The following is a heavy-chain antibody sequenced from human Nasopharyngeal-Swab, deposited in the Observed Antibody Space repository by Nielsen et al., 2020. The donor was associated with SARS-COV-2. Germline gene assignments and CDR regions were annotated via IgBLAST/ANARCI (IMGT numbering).Heavy chain of an antibody. V-gene: IGHV4-34*01. CDR1: GGSFSGYY. D-gene: IGHD6-13*01. CDR3: ARLSGSSWYVEYFQH. J-gene: IGHJ1*01. CDR2: INHSGST. Sequence: SETLSLTCAVYGGSFSGYYWSWIRQPPGKGLEWTGEINHSGSTNYNPSLKSRVTISVDTSKNQFSLKLSSVTAADTAVYYCARLSGSSWYVEYFQHWGQGTLVTVSS.